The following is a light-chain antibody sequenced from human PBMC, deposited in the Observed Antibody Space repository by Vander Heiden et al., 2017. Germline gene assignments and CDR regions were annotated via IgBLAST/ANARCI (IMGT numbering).Light chain of an antibody. CDR1: SSDVGGYNY. V-gene: IGLV2-14*01. CDR3: SSYTSSSTLYV. J-gene: IGLJ1*01. CDR2: DVS. Sequence: QSALTQPASVSGSPVQSITISCTGTSSDVGGYNYVSWYQQHPGKAPKLMIYDVSNRPSGVSYRFSGSKSGNTASLTISGLQAEDEADYYCSSYTSSSTLYVFGTGTKVTVL.